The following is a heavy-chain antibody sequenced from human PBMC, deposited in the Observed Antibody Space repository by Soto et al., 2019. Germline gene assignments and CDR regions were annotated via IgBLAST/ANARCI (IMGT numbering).Heavy chain of an antibody. D-gene: IGHD2-15*01. Sequence: QVQLVESGGGVVQPGRSLRLSCAASGFTFSNYGMHWVRQAPGKGLEWVAVTPYDGINKYYTDSVKGRITISRDNSKNTLYLQMSSLRAEDTAVYYCANDVDSGGLYYFDQWGQGTLVTVSS. CDR3: ANDVDSGGLYYFDQ. V-gene: IGHV3-30*18. CDR2: TPYDGINK. J-gene: IGHJ4*02. CDR1: GFTFSNYG.